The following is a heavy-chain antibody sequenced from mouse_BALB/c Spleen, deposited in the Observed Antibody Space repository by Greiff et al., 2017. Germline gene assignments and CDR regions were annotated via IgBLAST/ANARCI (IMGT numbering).Heavy chain of an antibody. Sequence: QVQLQQSGAELSKPGASVKMSCKASGYTFTSYWMHWVKQRPGQGLEWIGYINPSTGYTEYNQKFKDKATLTADKSSSTAYMQLSSLTSEDSAVYYCARETGYFDVWGAGTTVTVSS. CDR1: GYTFTSYW. V-gene: IGHV1-7*01. CDR2: INPSTGYT. CDR3: ARETGYFDV. J-gene: IGHJ1*01.